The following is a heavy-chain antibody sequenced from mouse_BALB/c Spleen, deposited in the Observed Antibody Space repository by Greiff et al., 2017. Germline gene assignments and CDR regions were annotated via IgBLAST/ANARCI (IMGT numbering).Heavy chain of an antibody. V-gene: IGHV1-7*01. CDR3: AYYDYAY. CDR2: INPSTGYT. Sequence: QVQLQQSGAELAKPGASEKMSCKASGYTFTSYWMHWVKQRPGQGLEWIGYINPSTGYTEYNQKFKDKATLTADKSSSTAYMQLSSLTSEDSAVYYCAYYDYAYWGQGTLVTVSA. CDR1: GYTFTSYW. J-gene: IGHJ3*01. D-gene: IGHD2-4*01.